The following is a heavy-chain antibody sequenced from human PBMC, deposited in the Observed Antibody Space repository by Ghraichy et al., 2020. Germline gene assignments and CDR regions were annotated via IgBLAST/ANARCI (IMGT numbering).Heavy chain of an antibody. CDR1: GFTFSSYG. V-gene: IGHV3-33*01. CDR2: IWYDGSNK. D-gene: IGHD4-17*01. J-gene: IGHJ4*02. Sequence: GGSLRLSCAASGFTFSSYGMHWVRQAPGKGLEWVAVIWYDGSNKYYADSVKGRFTISRDNSKNTLYLQMNSLRAEDTAVYYCARGLLRYDYGDSDLFDYWGQGTLVTVSS. CDR3: ARGLLRYDYGDSDLFDY.